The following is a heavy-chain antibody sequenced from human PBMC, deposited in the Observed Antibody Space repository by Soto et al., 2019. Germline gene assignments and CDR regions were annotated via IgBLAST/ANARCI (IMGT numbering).Heavy chain of an antibody. CDR1: GFAFRSHW. CDR3: ALQQAVAGTTNWFDP. D-gene: IGHD6-19*01. CDR2: ISGSGGST. V-gene: IGHV3-23*01. Sequence: PRGSLRLSCGASGFAFRSHWMSWVRQAPGKGLKWVSAISGSGGSTYYADSVKGRFTISRDNSKNTLYLQMNSLRAEDTAVYYCALQQAVAGTTNWFDPWGQGTLVTVSS. J-gene: IGHJ5*02.